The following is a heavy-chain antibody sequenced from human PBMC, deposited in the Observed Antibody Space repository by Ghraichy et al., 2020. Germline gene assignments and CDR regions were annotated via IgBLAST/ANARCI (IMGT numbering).Heavy chain of an antibody. CDR2: IIATGGGS. V-gene: IGHV3-23*01. J-gene: IGHJ3*02. D-gene: IGHD5-24*01. Sequence: GGSLRLSCVASGFTFSNYAMSWVRQAPGKGLEWVSSIIATGGGSSYADSVKGRFTVSRDNSKNTLYLQMNSLRAEDTAVYYCARGDDYNDLAPFDIWGQGTMVTVSS. CDR3: ARGDDYNDLAPFDI. CDR1: GFTFSNYA.